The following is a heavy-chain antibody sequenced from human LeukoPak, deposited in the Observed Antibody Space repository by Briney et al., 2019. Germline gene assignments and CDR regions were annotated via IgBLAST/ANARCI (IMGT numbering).Heavy chain of an antibody. CDR1: GFTVSSNS. D-gene: IGHD3-22*01. CDR2: IYSDNT. J-gene: IGHJ4*02. CDR3: ARDIRGPTGFDSSGRDTLDY. Sequence: GGSLRLSCTVSGFTVSSNSMSWVRQAPGKGLEWVSFIYSDNTHYSDSVKGRFTISRDNSKNTLYLQMNSLRAEDTAVYFCARDIRGPTGFDSSGRDTLDYWGQGTLVTVSS. V-gene: IGHV3-53*01.